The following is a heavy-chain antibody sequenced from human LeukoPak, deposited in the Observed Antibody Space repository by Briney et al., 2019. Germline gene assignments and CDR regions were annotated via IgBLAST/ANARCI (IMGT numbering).Heavy chain of an antibody. J-gene: IGHJ4*02. CDR3: ARENYFDY. V-gene: IGHV3-7*04. CDR1: GFTFSRFW. CDR2: IKPDGSEK. Sequence: PGGSLRLSCAASGFTFSRFWVGWVRQAPGKGLEWVANIKPDGSEKNYGDSVRGRFTISRDNARNSLSLQMNSLRVEDTAVYYCARENYFDYWGQGTLVTVSS.